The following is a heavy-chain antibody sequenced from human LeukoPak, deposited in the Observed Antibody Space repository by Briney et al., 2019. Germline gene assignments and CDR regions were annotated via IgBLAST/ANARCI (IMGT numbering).Heavy chain of an antibody. CDR2: VSSGGDT. CDR3: TRGVWD. CDR1: GFTVSSNY. D-gene: IGHD1-26*01. V-gene: IGHV3-53*01. Sequence: GGSLRLSCAASGFTVSSNYMNWVRQAPGKGLEWVSVVSSGGDTYYADSVRGRFVISRDHSKNTLYLQMNGLRAEDTAVYYCTRGVWDWGQGTLVTVSS. J-gene: IGHJ4*02.